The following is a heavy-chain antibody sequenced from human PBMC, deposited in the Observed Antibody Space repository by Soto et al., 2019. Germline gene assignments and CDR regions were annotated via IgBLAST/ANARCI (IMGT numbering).Heavy chain of an antibody. V-gene: IGHV4-61*01. CDR3: TRALAGRTLSFYYFDN. D-gene: IGHD1-1*01. CDR2: ISYSGKT. J-gene: IGHJ4*02. Sequence: PSDTLSLTCSVSGGSVNSGSHYWTWIRQPPGKTLEWIRHISYSGKTVFKPSLGSRVILSRDRTKNQFSLSLLSVTAAFTPGYYCTRALAGRTLSFYYFDNWGQGAMVTVCS. CDR1: GGSVNSGSHY.